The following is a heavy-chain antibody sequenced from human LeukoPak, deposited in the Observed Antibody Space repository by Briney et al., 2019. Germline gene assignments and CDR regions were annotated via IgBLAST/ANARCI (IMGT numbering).Heavy chain of an antibody. D-gene: IGHD5-12*01. CDR3: ARGQSRSGYDPVS. Sequence: SVKVSCKASGGTFSSYAISWVRQAPGQGLEWMGGIIPIFGTANYAQKFQGRVTITRNTSISTAYMELSSLGSENTAVYYCARGQSRSGYDPVSWGQGTLVTVSS. V-gene: IGHV1-69*05. J-gene: IGHJ5*02. CDR1: GGTFSSYA. CDR2: IIPIFGTA.